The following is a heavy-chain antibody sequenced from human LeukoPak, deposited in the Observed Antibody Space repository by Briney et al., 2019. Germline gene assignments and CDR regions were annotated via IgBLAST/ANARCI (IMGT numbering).Heavy chain of an antibody. J-gene: IGHJ6*03. V-gene: IGHV1-18*01. CDR3: ARGVLDENFWSDYPSYYYMDV. CDR1: AYTFIIYG. D-gene: IGHD3-3*01. Sequence: GSSVKLSFNASAYTFIIYGISWVRHAPAQGLKRMGWTSAYNGNTKYAQKLKGRVTMTTDTSTSKAYMELRSVRSDDTAVYYCARGVLDENFWSDYPSYYYMDVWGKGTTVTVSS. CDR2: TSAYNGNT.